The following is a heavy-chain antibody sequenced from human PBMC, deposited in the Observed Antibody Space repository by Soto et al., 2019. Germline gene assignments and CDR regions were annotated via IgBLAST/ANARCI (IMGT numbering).Heavy chain of an antibody. J-gene: IGHJ5*02. Sequence: SETLSLTCAGYGGSFSGYYRSWIRQPPGKGLEWIGEINHSGSTNYNPSLKSRVTISVDTSKNQFSLKLSSVTAADTAVYYCARAMRIAAAGRGWFDPWGQGTLVTVSS. CDR1: GGSFSGYY. V-gene: IGHV4-34*01. D-gene: IGHD6-13*01. CDR3: ARAMRIAAAGRGWFDP. CDR2: INHSGST.